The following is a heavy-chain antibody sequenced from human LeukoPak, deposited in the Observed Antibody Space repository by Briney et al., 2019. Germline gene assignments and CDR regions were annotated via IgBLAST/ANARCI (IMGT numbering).Heavy chain of an antibody. CDR3: AKFNYYDSSGYRWFDP. V-gene: IGHV3-30*02. D-gene: IGHD3-22*01. J-gene: IGHJ5*02. CDR2: IRDEGSSK. Sequence: GGSLRLSCAASGFTFSSYGMHWVRQAPGKGLEWVAFIRDEGSSKYYADSVKGRFTISRDNSKNTLYLQMNSLRAEDTAVYYCAKFNYYDSSGYRWFDPWGQGTLVTVSS. CDR1: GFTFSSYG.